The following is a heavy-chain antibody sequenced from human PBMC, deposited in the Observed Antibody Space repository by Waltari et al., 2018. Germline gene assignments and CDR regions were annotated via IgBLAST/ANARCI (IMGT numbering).Heavy chain of an antibody. CDR1: GFTFSSYS. J-gene: IGHJ4*02. V-gene: IGHV3-48*01. Sequence: EVQLVESGGGLVQPGGSLRLSCAASGFTFSSYSMNWVRQAPGKGLEWVSYISSSSSTIYYADSVKGRFTIARDNAKNSLYLQMNSLRAEDTAVYYCARDGDWYDYWGQGTLVTVSS. CDR3: ARDGDWYDY. D-gene: IGHD3-9*01. CDR2: ISSSSSTI.